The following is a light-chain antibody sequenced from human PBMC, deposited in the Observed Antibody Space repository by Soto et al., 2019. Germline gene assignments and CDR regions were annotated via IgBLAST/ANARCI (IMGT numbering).Light chain of an antibody. CDR2: GNS. Sequence: QSVLAQPPSVSGAPRQKVTIFCTGSSSNIGAVYDLHWYQQLPGTAPKLLLYGNSNRPSVVPDRFSGSKSGTSASLAITGLQAEDEADYYCQYYDSSLSADVFGTGTKVTVL. J-gene: IGLJ1*01. V-gene: IGLV1-40*01. CDR3: QYYDSSLSADV. CDR1: SSNIGAVYD.